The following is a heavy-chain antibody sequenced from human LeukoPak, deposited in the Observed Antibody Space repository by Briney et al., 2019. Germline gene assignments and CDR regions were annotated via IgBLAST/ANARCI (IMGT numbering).Heavy chain of an antibody. CDR3: ARDAIPTFSGYYYYDYMDV. CDR2: IYTSGST. V-gene: IGHV4-4*07. J-gene: IGHJ6*03. Sequence: PSETLSLTCTVSGGSISSYYWSCIRQPAGKGLEWIWRIYTSGSTNYNPSLKSRVTMSVDTSKNQFSLKLSSVTAADTAVYYCARDAIPTFSGYYYYDYMDVWGKGTTVTVSS. D-gene: IGHD2/OR15-2a*01. CDR1: GGSISSYY.